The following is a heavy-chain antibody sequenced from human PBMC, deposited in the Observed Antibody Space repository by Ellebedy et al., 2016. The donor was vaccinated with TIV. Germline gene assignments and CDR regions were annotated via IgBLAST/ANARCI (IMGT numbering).Heavy chain of an antibody. CDR2: IIPIFGTA. V-gene: IGHV1-69*06. CDR1: GYTFTGYY. Sequence: SVKVSCXASGYTFTGYYMHWVRQAPGQGLEWMGGIIPIFGTANYAQKFQGRVTMTEDTSTDTAYMELSSLRSEDTAVYYCAREYYDFWSGYYALLDGMDVWGQGTTVTVSS. D-gene: IGHD3-3*01. CDR3: AREYYDFWSGYYALLDGMDV. J-gene: IGHJ6*02.